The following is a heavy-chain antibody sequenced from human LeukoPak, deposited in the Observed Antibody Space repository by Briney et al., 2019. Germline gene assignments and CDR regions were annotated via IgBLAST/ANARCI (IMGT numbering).Heavy chain of an antibody. J-gene: IGHJ4*02. CDR2: IYSGGST. CDR3: ARGERRGATTEDFDY. D-gene: IGHD1-26*01. V-gene: IGHV3-53*01. Sequence: GGSLRLSCAASGFTFSSYSMYWVRQAPGKGLEWVSLIYSGGSTYYADSVKGRFTVSRDNSKNTLYLQMNSLRAEDTAVYYCARGERRGATTEDFDYWGQGTLVTVSS. CDR1: GFTFSSYS.